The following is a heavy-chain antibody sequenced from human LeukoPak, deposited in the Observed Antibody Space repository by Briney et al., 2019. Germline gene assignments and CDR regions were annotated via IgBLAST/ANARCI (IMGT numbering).Heavy chain of an antibody. V-gene: IGHV4-4*09. CDR3: ARHGTAAAGTFDY. Sequence: SETLSLTCTVSGGSISSYNWSWIRHPPGKGLEWMGYIYTSGSTNYNPSLKRRVAISVDTSKNQFSLKLSSVTAADTAVYYCARHGTAAAGTFDYWGQGTLVTVSS. D-gene: IGHD6-13*01. CDR2: IYTSGST. CDR1: GGSISSYN. J-gene: IGHJ4*02.